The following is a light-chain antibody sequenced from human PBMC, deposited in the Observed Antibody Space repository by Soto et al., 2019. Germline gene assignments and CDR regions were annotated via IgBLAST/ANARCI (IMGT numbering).Light chain of an antibody. V-gene: IGLV2-14*03. Sequence: QSALTQPASVSGSPRQSITISCTGTSSDIGHYDYVSWYQQHPGKAPKLMIYHVTYRPSGVSNRYSGPKSGNSASLTISGLQANDEADYYCCSLTTSHTYVFGSGTKVTVL. CDR3: CSLTTSHTYV. CDR2: HVT. J-gene: IGLJ1*01. CDR1: SSDIGHYDY.